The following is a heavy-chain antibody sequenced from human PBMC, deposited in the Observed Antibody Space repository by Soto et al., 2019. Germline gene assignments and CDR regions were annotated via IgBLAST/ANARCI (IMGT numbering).Heavy chain of an antibody. J-gene: IGHJ4*02. Sequence: VQLVESGGGLVQPGGSLRLSCAASGFTFSTYNMNWVRQAPGQGLEWVLYISSSSHSIYYADSVKGRFTISRNNAENSLFLQLDSLRAEDTAVYYCARGRCSGGSCSSGWGIDYCGQGTLVTVSS. CDR2: ISSSSHSI. V-gene: IGHV3-48*01. CDR1: GFTFSTYN. D-gene: IGHD2-15*01. CDR3: ARGRCSGGSCSSGWGIDY.